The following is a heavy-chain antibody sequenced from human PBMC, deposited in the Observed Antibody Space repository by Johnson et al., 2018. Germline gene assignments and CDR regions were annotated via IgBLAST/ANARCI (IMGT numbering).Heavy chain of an antibody. D-gene: IGHD4-17*01. J-gene: IGHJ3*02. Sequence: QVQLQESGPGLVKPSETLSLTCTVSGGSISSYYWSWIRQPAGKGLEWIGRIYTSGSTNYNPSLKSRVTMSVDTSKNQFSQKLSSVTAADTAVYYCARDNPYGDGHAFDIWGQGTMVTVSS. CDR1: GGSISSYY. CDR2: IYTSGST. V-gene: IGHV4-4*07. CDR3: ARDNPYGDGHAFDI.